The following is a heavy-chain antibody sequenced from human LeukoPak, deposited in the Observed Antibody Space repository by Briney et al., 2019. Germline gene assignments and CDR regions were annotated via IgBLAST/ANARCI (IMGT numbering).Heavy chain of an antibody. CDR1: RGTFSRYY. D-gene: IGHD3-3*01. V-gene: IGHV4-34*01. Sequence: SHTLSLTRALYRGTFSRYYWLWIRQPRSKQREWMGGSNHSGSTNYNLFLKRQVTISVDTSKNQFSLKLSSVTAADSAVYYCARGLYDFWSGYGSRDWLDPWGQGTLVTVSS. CDR3: ARGLYDFWSGYGSRDWLDP. J-gene: IGHJ5*02. CDR2: SNHSGST.